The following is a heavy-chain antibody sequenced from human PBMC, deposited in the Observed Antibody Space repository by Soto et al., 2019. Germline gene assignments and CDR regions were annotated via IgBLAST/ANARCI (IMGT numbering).Heavy chain of an antibody. CDR2: IIPILGTA. D-gene: IGHD6-19*01. V-gene: IGHV1-69*18. CDR1: GVTFSTST. J-gene: IGHJ6*02. Sequence: AQLVQSGAEVRKPGSSVKVSCQVSGVTFSTSTITWVRQAPGQGLEWMGSIIPILGTAKSTQKFQGRVTITADESASVAYMELSSLTSEDTAVYYCASAGFVSGWNEFSGMDVWGQGTTVTFSS. CDR3: ASAGFVSGWNEFSGMDV.